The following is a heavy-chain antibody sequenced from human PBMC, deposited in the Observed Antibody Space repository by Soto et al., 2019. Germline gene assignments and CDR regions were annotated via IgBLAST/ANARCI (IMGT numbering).Heavy chain of an antibody. CDR2: IKQDGSEK. CDR1: GFTFRSYW. V-gene: IGHV3-7*01. J-gene: IGHJ4*02. CDR3: ASDLRYCSGGSCPLLCYFDY. D-gene: IGHD2-15*01. Sequence: EVQLVESGGGLVQPGGSLRLSCAASGFTFRSYWMSWVRQAPGKGLEWVANIKQDGSEKYYVDSVKGRFTISRDNAKNYLCLQRIRLRAEDTAVYYCASDLRYCSGGSCPLLCYFDYWGQGTLVTVSS.